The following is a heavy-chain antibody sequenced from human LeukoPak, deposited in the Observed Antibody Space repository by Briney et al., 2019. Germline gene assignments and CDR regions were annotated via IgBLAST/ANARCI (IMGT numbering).Heavy chain of an antibody. Sequence: GGSLRLSCAASGFTFSSYGMHWVRQAPGKGLEWVAVIWYDGSNKYYADSVKGRFTISRDNSKNTLYLQMNSLRAEDTAVYYCARYFLSFDCYDSSGYDGYWGQGTLVTVSS. CDR2: IWYDGSNK. J-gene: IGHJ4*02. CDR1: GFTFSSYG. D-gene: IGHD3-22*01. CDR3: ARYFLSFDCYDSSGYDGY. V-gene: IGHV3-33*01.